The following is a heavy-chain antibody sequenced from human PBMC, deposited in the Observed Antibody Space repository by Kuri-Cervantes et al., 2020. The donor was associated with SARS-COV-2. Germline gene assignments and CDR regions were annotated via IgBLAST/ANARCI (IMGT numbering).Heavy chain of an antibody. D-gene: IGHD2-2*01. CDR2: INPSGGST. J-gene: IGHJ3*02. Sequence: ASVKVSCKASGYTFTSYYMHWVRQAPGQGLEWMGIINPSGGSTSYEQKFQGRVTMTRDTSTSTVYMELSSLRSEDTAVYYCAREDIVVVPAYYDDAFDIWGQGTMVTVSS. V-gene: IGHV1-46*01. CDR1: GYTFTSYY. CDR3: AREDIVVVPAYYDDAFDI.